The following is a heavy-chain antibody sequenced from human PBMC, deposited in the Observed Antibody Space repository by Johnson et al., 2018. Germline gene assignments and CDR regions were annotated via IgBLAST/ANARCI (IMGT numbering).Heavy chain of an antibody. CDR1: GYTFTSYD. D-gene: IGHD6-13*01. CDR2: LIPIFGTA. V-gene: IGHV1-69*13. Sequence: QVQLVQSGAEVKKPGASVKVSCKASGYTFTSYDINWVRQATGQGLEWMGGLIPIFGTANYAQKFQGRVTLTADESTSTAYMELSSLRSEDTAVDYCARDRAAALLQHWGQGTLVTVSS. CDR3: ARDRAAALLQH. J-gene: IGHJ1*01.